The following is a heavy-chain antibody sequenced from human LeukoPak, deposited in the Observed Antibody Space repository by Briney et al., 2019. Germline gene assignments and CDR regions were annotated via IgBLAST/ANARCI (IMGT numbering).Heavy chain of an antibody. CDR2: ISWNSGSI. V-gene: IGHV3-9*01. J-gene: IGHJ5*02. CDR1: GFTFDDYA. D-gene: IGHD6-19*01. CDR3: ARAFSSGWYVGWFDP. Sequence: PGGSLRLSCAASGFTFDDYAMHWVRQAPGKGLEWVSGISWNSGSIGYADSVKGRFTISRDNAKNSLYLQMNSLRAEDTALYYCARAFSSGWYVGWFDPWGQGTLVTVSS.